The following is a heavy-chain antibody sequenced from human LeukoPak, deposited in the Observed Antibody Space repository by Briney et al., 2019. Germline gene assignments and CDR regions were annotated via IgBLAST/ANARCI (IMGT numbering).Heavy chain of an antibody. V-gene: IGHV3-21*01. D-gene: IGHD6-19*01. CDR1: GFTFSSYS. J-gene: IGHJ4*02. CDR3: ARDRVLYCSGCQKDYYFDY. Sequence: KPGGSLRLSCAASGFTFSSYSMNWVRQAPGKGLEWVSSISSSSSYIYYADSVKGRFTISRDIAKNSLYLQMNSLRAEDTAVYYCARDRVLYCSGCQKDYYFDYWGQGTLVTVSS. CDR2: ISSSSSYI.